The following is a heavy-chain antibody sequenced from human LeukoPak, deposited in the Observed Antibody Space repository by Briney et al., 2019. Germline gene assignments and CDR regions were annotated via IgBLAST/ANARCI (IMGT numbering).Heavy chain of an antibody. V-gene: IGHV3-30*02. CDR2: IRYDGSNK. J-gene: IGHJ6*03. CDR3: AKDGGV. Sequence: GGSLRLSCAASGFTFSTYGMLWVRQAPGQGPEWVALIRYDGSNKYYADSVKGRFSISRDNSKSTLYLQMNSLRAEDTAVYYCAKDGGVWGKGTTVTVSS. CDR1: GFTFSTYG.